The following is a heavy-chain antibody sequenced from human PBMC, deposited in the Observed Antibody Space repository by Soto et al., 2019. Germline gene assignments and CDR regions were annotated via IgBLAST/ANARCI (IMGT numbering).Heavy chain of an antibody. Sequence: QVQLVQSGAEVKKPGASVKVSCKTSGYTFTGHFMHWVRQAPGQGFEWMGWINPNSGGTNYLQRFQGRVSMTRDTSISTAYMELSRLTSDDTAVYYCARDEYGGDSGVLVDFWGQGTLVTVSS. CDR1: GYTFTGHF. CDR2: INPNSGGT. J-gene: IGHJ4*02. CDR3: ARDEYGGDSGVLVDF. V-gene: IGHV1-2*02. D-gene: IGHD2-21*02.